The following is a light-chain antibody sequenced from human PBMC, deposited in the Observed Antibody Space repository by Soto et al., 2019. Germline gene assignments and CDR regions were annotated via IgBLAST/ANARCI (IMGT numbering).Light chain of an antibody. CDR2: AAS. J-gene: IGKJ4*01. CDR1: QGISSW. CDR3: QQAERFPLT. V-gene: IGKV1-12*01. Sequence: DVQMTQSPSSVSASVGDRVTITCRASQGISSWLAWYQQKPGKAPKLLIYAASSLQSGVPSRFSGSRTGTELTLTISSLQPEDFATCYCQQAERFPLTYGGGNKVEIK.